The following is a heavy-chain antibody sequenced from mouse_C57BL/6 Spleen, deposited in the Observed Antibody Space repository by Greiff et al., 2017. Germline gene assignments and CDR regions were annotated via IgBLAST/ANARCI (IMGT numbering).Heavy chain of an antibody. J-gene: IGHJ3*01. CDR3: ARPYDGYPAWFAY. CDR1: GYTFTSYW. Sequence: QVQLQQPGAELVKPGASVTLSCKASGYTFTSYWMHWVKQRPGQGLEWIGMIHPNSGSTNYNEKFKSKATLTVDKSSSTAYMQLSSLTSEDSAVYYCARPYDGYPAWFAYWGQGTLVTVSA. D-gene: IGHD2-3*01. V-gene: IGHV1-64*01. CDR2: IHPNSGST.